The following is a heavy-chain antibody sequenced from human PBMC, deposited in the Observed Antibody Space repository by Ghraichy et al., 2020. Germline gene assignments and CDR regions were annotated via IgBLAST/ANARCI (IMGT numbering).Heavy chain of an antibody. D-gene: IGHD5-18*01. V-gene: IGHV4-4*09. CDR2: IYTSGST. J-gene: IGHJ6*02. CDR1: GGSISSYY. Sequence: SETLSLTCTVSGGSISSYYWSWIRQPPGKGLEWIGYIYTSGSTNYNPSLKSRVTISVDTSKNQFSLKLSSVTAADTAVYYCARHYRGGYSYGYGPSSLHDYGMDVWGQGTTVTVSS. CDR3: ARHYRGGYSYGYGPSSLHDYGMDV.